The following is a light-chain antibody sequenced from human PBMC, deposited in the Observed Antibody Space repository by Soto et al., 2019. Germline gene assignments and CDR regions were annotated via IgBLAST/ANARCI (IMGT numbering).Light chain of an antibody. CDR3: QQRSSWPLS. Sequence: EIVLTQSPATLSLSPGERATLSCKASQSVTLLAWYQQKPGQAPRLLIYDTSNRASGIPARFSGSGSGTDFTLTISSLEPEDLVLYYCQQRSSWPLSVGGGTKVEI. J-gene: IGKJ4*01. V-gene: IGKV3-11*01. CDR1: QSVTL. CDR2: DTS.